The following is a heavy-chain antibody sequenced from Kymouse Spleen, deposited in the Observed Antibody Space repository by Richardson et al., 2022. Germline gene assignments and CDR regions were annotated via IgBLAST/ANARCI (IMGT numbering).Heavy chain of an antibody. V-gene: IGHV4-34*01. CDR3: ARGNYDILTGYSSDAFDI. J-gene: IGHJ3*02. D-gene: IGHD3-9*01. CDR2: INHSGST. CDR1: GGSFSGYY. Sequence: QVQLQQWGAGLLKPSETLSLTCAVYGGSFSGYYWSWIRQPPGKGLEWIGEINHSGSTNYNPSLKSRVTISVDTSKNQFSLKLSSVTAADTAVYYCARGNYDILTGYSSDAFDIWGQGTMVTVSS.